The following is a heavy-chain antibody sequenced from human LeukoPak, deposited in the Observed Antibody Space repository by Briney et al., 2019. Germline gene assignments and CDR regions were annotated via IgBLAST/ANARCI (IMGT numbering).Heavy chain of an antibody. D-gene: IGHD2-15*01. CDR3: AKAPVTTCRGAFCYPFDY. CDR1: GFTVSNSY. J-gene: IGHJ4*02. V-gene: IGHV3-53*01. CDR2: IYGGGTT. Sequence: RAGGSLRLSCAASGFTVSNSYMSWVRQAPGKGLEWVSIIYGGGTTYYGDSVKGRFTISRDSSKNTLFLQMNRLRPEDAAVYYCAKAPVTTCRGAFCYPFDYWGLGTLVTVSS.